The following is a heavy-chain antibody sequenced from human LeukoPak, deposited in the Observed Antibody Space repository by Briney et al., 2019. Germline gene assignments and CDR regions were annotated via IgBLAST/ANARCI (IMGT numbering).Heavy chain of an antibody. CDR1: GFTFSSYW. CDR3: ARAANPVAGTPKAFDI. CDR2: IKQDGSEK. V-gene: IGHV3-7*01. Sequence: GGSLRLSCAASGFTFSSYWMSWVRQAPGKGLEWVANIKQDGSEKYYVDSVKGRFTISRDNAKNSLYLQMNSLRAEDTAVYYCARAANPVAGTPKAFDIWGQGTMVTVSS. D-gene: IGHD6-19*01. J-gene: IGHJ3*02.